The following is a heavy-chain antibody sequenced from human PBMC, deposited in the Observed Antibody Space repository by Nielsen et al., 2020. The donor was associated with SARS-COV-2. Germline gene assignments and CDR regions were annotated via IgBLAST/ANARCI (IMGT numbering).Heavy chain of an antibody. D-gene: IGHD1-26*01. CDR2: IYHSGST. CDR3: ARDPVVGGELQFRPLR. J-gene: IGHJ4*02. Sequence: SETLSLTCTVSGSSISSGYYWGWIRQPPGKGLEWIGSIYHSGSTYYNPSLKSRVTISVDTSKNQFSLKLSSVTAADTAVYYCARDPVVGGELQFRPLRWGQGTLVTVSS. V-gene: IGHV4-38-2*02. CDR1: GSSISSGYY.